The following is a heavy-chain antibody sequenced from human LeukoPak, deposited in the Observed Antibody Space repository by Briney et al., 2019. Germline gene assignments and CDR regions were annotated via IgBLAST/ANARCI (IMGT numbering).Heavy chain of an antibody. Sequence: NPAESLTLTCAVSGCTIRDCYKTWVRHAQPQGKGWDSYVSSSGSTKKYADSVKGRFTISRDNAEKSLYLQMDSLRVEDTAIYYCARATATYSVSPGALDIWGQGTMVIVSS. V-gene: IGHV3-11*04. D-gene: IGHD1-26*01. CDR2: VSSSGSTK. CDR3: ARATATYSVSPGALDI. CDR1: GCTIRDCY. J-gene: IGHJ3*02.